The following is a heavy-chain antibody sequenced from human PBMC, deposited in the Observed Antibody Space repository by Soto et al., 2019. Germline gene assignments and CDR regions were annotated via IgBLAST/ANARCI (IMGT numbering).Heavy chain of an antibody. J-gene: IGHJ4*02. CDR3: ARGPPGTAMVRSFDY. V-gene: IGHV1-69*01. D-gene: IGHD5-18*01. CDR2: SIPILGTA. CDR1: GVTFSSYA. Sequence: QVQLVQSGAEVKKPGSSVQVSCKASGVTFSSYAISWVRQAPGQGLEWMGGSIPILGTANYAQNLQGRVTITGDESTSTAYRELSSLRSEDTAVYYCARGPPGTAMVRSFDYWGQGTLVTRSS.